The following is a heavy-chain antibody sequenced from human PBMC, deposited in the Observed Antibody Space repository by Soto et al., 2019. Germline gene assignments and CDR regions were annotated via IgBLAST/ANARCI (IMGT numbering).Heavy chain of an antibody. CDR3: ARDLSGFFQH. CDR2: TYYRSKWYN. D-gene: IGHD3-3*02. CDR1: GDSVFSNSAA. Sequence: SQTLSLTCAISGDSVFSNSAAWNWIRQSPSRGLEWLGRTYYRSKWYNDYAGSVRSRITINPDTSKNQFSLHLNSVTPDDTAGYYCARDLSGFFQHWGLGTLVTVSS. V-gene: IGHV6-1*01. J-gene: IGHJ1*01.